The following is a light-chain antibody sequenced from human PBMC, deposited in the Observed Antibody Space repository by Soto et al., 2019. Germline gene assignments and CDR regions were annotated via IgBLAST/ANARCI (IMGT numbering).Light chain of an antibody. CDR2: AVY. V-gene: IGLV2-14*01. CDR1: NSDVGAHDL. CDR3: SSYAGSSNV. J-gene: IGLJ1*01. Sequence: QSVLTQPASVSGSPGQSIAISCTGTNSDVGAHDLVSWYQHHPGKAPRLMIYAVYNRPSGVSDRFSGSKSANTASLTISGLQAEDEADYYCSSYAGSSNVFGTGTKVTVL.